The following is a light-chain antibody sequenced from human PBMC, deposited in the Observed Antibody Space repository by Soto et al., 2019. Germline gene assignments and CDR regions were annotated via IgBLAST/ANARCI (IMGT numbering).Light chain of an antibody. CDR1: QSVSSN. J-gene: IGKJ1*01. Sequence: ERVMTQSPATLSVSPGERATLSCRASQSVSSNLAWYQQKPGQAPRLLIYGASTRATGTPARFSGSGSGTDFTLTISSLQSEDFAVYYCQQYNNWPRTFGQGTKV. V-gene: IGKV3-15*01. CDR2: GAS. CDR3: QQYNNWPRT.